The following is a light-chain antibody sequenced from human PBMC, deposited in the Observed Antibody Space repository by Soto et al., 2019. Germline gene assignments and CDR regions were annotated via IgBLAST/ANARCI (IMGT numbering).Light chain of an antibody. Sequence: EIVLTQSPATLSLSPGERATLSCRASQSVSSYLVWYQQKPGQAPRLLIYDASNRATGIPARFSGSGSGTEFTLTISSLQSEDFAVYYCQQYNNWPPNTFGQGTKVDIK. CDR3: QQYNNWPPNT. CDR1: QSVSSY. CDR2: DAS. V-gene: IGKV3-11*01. J-gene: IGKJ1*01.